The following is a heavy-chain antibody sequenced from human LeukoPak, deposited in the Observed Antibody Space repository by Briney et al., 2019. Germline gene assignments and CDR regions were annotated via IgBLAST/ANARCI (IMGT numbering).Heavy chain of an antibody. CDR2: IYSGGST. Sequence: GGSLRLSCAASEFSVGSNYMTWVRQAPGKGLEWVSLIYSGGSTYYADSVKGRFTISRDNSKNTLYLQMNSLRAEDTAVYYCAKDALHPSIAVAGHYWYFDLWGRGTLVTVSS. V-gene: IGHV3-66*01. D-gene: IGHD6-19*01. J-gene: IGHJ2*01. CDR3: AKDALHPSIAVAGHYWYFDL. CDR1: EFSVGSNY.